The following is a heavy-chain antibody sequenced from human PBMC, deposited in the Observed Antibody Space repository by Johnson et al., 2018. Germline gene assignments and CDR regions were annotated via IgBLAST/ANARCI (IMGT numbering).Heavy chain of an antibody. V-gene: IGHV3-74*02. CDR1: GFTFSSYW. Sequence: VQLVESGGGLVQPGGSLRLSCVASGFTFSSYWMHWVRQAPGKGLVWVSRINPVGRTKSYTDSVKGRFTISRDNAKNTLYRQMKSLRAEDTAVYYCARVGVGLYWFDPWGQGTLVTVSS. CDR2: INPVGRTK. D-gene: IGHD3-3*01. J-gene: IGHJ5*02. CDR3: ARVGVGLYWFDP.